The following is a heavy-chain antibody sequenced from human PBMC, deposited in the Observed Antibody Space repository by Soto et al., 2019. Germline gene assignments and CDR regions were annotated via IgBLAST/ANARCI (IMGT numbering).Heavy chain of an antibody. CDR2: IYSGGPT. CDR1: GFNFVDNV. CDR3: TRDSRSLEWISHSAYYYYYMDV. V-gene: IGHV3-66*01. D-gene: IGHD3-3*01. J-gene: IGHJ6*03. Sequence: PGGSLRLFCAASGFNFVDNVITRVRQAPGKGLEWVSVIYSGGPTYYADSVKGRFTISRDNSKNMLYLQMNSLRVDDTAVYYCTRDSRSLEWISHSAYYYYYMDVWGKGATVTVSS.